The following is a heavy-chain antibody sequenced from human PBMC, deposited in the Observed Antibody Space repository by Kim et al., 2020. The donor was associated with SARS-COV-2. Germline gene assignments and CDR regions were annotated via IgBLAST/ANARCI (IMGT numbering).Heavy chain of an antibody. V-gene: IGHV3-23*01. D-gene: IGHD2-15*01. CDR3: AKGGLLQDYYYYGMDV. CDR1: GFTFSSYA. CDR2: ISGSGGST. J-gene: IGHJ6*02. Sequence: GGSLRLSCAASGFTFSSYAMSWVRQAPGKGLEWVSAISGSGGSTYYADSVKGRFTISRDNSKNTLYLQMNSLRAEDTAVYYCAKGGLLQDYYYYGMDVWGQGTTVTVSS.